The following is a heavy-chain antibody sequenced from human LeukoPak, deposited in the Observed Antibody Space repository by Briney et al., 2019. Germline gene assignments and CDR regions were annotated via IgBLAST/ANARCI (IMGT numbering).Heavy chain of an antibody. CDR1: GYTFTGYY. V-gene: IGHV1-2*06. CDR3: ARYLTSIDS. Sequence: ASVKVSCKTSGYTFTGYYIHWVRQAPGQGPEWMGRINPKSGGTNYAQQFQGRVTMTRDTSITTAYMELSGLRLDDTAVYYCARYLTSIDSWGQGTLVTVSS. D-gene: IGHD1-20*01. J-gene: IGHJ4*02. CDR2: INPKSGGT.